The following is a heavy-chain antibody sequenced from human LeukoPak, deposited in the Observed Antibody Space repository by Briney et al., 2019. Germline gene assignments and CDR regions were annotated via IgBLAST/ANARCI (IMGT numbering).Heavy chain of an antibody. CDR1: GYTFTSYG. CDR3: ARVIGGSSIVVATSVVDP. CDR2: ISAYNGNT. J-gene: IGHJ5*02. Sequence: ASVKVSCKASGYTFTSYGISWVRQAPGQGLEGMGWISAYNGNTNYAQKLQGRVTMTPDTSTSTAYMELRSLRSDDTAVYYCARVIGGSSIVVATSVVDPWGQGTLVTVSS. D-gene: IGHD2-15*01. V-gene: IGHV1-18*01.